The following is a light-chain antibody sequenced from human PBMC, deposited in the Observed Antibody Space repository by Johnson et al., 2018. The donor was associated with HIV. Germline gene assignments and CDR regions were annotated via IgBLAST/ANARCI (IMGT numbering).Light chain of an antibody. CDR2: DNN. Sequence: QSVLTQSPSVSAAPGQKVTISCSGSSSNIGNNYVSWYQQLPGTAPKLLIYDNNKRPSGIPDRFSGSKSGTSATTAITALSQGDEADYYCGLWDSSLSAYVVGTGTKVTVL. CDR1: SSNIGNNY. V-gene: IGLV1-51*01. CDR3: GLWDSSLSAYV. J-gene: IGLJ1*01.